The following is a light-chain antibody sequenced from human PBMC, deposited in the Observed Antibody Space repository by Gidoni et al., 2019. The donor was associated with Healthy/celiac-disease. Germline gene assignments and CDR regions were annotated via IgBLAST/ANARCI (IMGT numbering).Light chain of an antibody. V-gene: IGKV3-15*01. CDR1: QSVSSN. Sequence: EIVMTQSPATLSVSPGERATLSCRASQSVSSNLAWYQQKPGQAPRLLIYGASTRATGIPARFSGSGSGTEFTLTISSLQSEDFAVYYCQQYNNWPRLWTFXQXTKVXIK. CDR3: QQYNNWPRLWT. CDR2: GAS. J-gene: IGKJ1*01.